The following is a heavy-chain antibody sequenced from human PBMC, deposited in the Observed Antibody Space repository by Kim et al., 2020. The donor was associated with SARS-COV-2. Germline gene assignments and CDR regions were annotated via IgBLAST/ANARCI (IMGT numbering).Heavy chain of an antibody. CDR2: ISNNRSNK. V-gene: IGHV3-21*01. J-gene: IGHJ6*01. CDR3: AADFLGKYV. Sequence: GGSLRLSCAASGLTFSTHAMNWVRQAPGKGLEWVASISNNRSNKYYAESVKGRFTISRDNAKNTLELQMSSLRAEDTAAYYCAADFLGKYVW. CDR1: GLTFSTHA.